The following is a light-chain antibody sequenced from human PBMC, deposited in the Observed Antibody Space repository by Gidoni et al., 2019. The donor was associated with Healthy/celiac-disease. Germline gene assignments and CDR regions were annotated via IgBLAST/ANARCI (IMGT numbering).Light chain of an antibody. Sequence: QSALTQPASVSGSPGQSITIPCTGTSSDVGGYNYVSWYQQHSGKAPKLMIYEVSNRPSGVSNRFSGSKSGNTASLTISGLQAEDEADYYCSSYTSSSTLDVVFGGGTKLTVL. CDR3: SSYTSSSTLDVV. V-gene: IGLV2-14*01. CDR1: SSDVGGYNY. CDR2: EVS. J-gene: IGLJ2*01.